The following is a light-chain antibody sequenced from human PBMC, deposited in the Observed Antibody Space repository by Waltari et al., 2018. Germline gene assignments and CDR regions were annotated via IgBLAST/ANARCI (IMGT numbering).Light chain of an antibody. J-gene: IGLJ3*02. Sequence: QSALTQPASVSGSPGQSITISCTGTSSDVGFYNLVSWYQQHPDKAPKLMVYEVIERPSGGSTGFSVAKSRNPASLTISGLQAEDEAEYYCCSYAGRNIWVFGGGTKVTVL. CDR3: CSYAGRNIWV. V-gene: IGLV2-23*02. CDR2: EVI. CDR1: SSDVGFYNL.